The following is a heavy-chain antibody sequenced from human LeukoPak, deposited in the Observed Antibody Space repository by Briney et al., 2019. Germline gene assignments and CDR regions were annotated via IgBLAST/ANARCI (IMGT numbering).Heavy chain of an antibody. J-gene: IGHJ4*02. Sequence: AGGSLRLSCAASGFTFSSYGMHWVRQAPGEGLEWVAFIRYNGSNKYYADSVKGRFTISRDNSKNTLYLQMNSLRAEDTAVYYCVRGDGHLLSSFVDYWGQGTLVTVSS. V-gene: IGHV3-30*02. CDR1: GFTFSSYG. D-gene: IGHD2-2*01. CDR2: IRYNGSNK. CDR3: VRGDGHLLSSFVDY.